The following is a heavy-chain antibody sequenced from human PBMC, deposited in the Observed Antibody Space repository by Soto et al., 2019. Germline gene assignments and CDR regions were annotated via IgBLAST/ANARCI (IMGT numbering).Heavy chain of an antibody. Sequence: ESGPTLVNPTQTLTLTCTFSGFSPSTSGAGVGWIRQPPGKALEWLALIYWDDDKRYSPSLKSRLTITKDTSKNQVVLTMTNMDPVDTATYYCAPSSCRGGRCYPRFPNWFDPWGQGPLVTVPS. J-gene: IGHJ5*02. CDR2: IYWDDDK. CDR1: GFSPSTSGAG. CDR3: APSSCRGGRCYPRFPNWFDP. V-gene: IGHV2-5*02. D-gene: IGHD2-15*01.